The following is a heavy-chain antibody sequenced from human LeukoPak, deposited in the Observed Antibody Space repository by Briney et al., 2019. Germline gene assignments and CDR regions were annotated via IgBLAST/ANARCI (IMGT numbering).Heavy chain of an antibody. Sequence: ASVKVSCKASGYTFTSYDINWVRQATGQGLEWMGWMNPNSGNTGYAQKFQGRVTITRNTSISTAYMELSSLRSEDTAVYYCAREHKAVAGTSLGYWGQGTLVTVSS. V-gene: IGHV1-8*03. CDR3: AREHKAVAGTSLGY. J-gene: IGHJ4*02. CDR2: MNPNSGNT. D-gene: IGHD6-13*01. CDR1: GYTFTSYD.